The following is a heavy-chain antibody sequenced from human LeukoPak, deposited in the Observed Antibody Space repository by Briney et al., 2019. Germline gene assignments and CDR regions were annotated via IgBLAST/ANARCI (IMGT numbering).Heavy chain of an antibody. CDR1: GGSINKNNW. Sequence: PSETLSLTCAVSGGSINKNNWWSWIRQSPGKGLEWIGEIHNNGDINYNPSLQSRVTMSMDNSKNQFSLKLSSVTAADTAVYYCARAGYSGSYHSDYWGQGTLVTVSS. CDR2: IHNNGDI. J-gene: IGHJ4*02. CDR3: ARAGYSGSYHSDY. V-gene: IGHV4-4*02. D-gene: IGHD1-26*01.